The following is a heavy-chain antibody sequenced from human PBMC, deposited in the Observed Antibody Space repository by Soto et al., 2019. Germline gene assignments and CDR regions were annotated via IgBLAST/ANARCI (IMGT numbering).Heavy chain of an antibody. CDR3: ARGGTLVRGALGP. V-gene: IGHV4-4*02. D-gene: IGHD3-10*01. J-gene: IGHJ5*02. CDR2: IYHSGST. CDR1: GGSISSSNW. Sequence: QVQLQESGPGLGKPSGTLSLTCAVSGGSISSSNWWSCVRQPPGKGLEWIGEIYHSGSTNYNPSLKSRVTISVDKSKDQCSLKLSSVTAADTAVYYCARGGTLVRGALGPWGQGTLVTVSS.